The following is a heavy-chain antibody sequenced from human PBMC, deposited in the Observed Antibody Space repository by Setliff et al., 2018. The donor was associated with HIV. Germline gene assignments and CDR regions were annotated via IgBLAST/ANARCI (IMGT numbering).Heavy chain of an antibody. CDR1: GDTFTTYF. CDR2: INLSSGAT. D-gene: IGHD6-19*01. J-gene: IGHJ6*02. CDR3: ARDRSSGWSFYYGMDV. Sequence: ASVKVSCKAPGDTFTTYFMHWVRQAPGQGLEWMGIINLSSGATTYAQRFQGRVTMTSDTSTSTVYMELSSLTSADTAVYYCARDRSSGWSFYYGMDVWGQGTTVTVSS. V-gene: IGHV1-46*01.